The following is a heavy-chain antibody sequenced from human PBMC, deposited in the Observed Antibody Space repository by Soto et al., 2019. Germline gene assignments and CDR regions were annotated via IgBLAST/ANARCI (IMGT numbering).Heavy chain of an antibody. V-gene: IGHV1-2*04. J-gene: IGHJ6*02. D-gene: IGHD2-15*01. Sequence: ASVKVSCKASGYTFTGYYMHWGRQAPGQGLEWMGWINPNSGGTNYAQKFQGWVTMTRDTSISTAYMELSRLRSDDTAVYYCARGDVVVVAAIYGMDVWGQGTTVTVSS. CDR2: INPNSGGT. CDR1: GYTFTGYY. CDR3: ARGDVVVVAAIYGMDV.